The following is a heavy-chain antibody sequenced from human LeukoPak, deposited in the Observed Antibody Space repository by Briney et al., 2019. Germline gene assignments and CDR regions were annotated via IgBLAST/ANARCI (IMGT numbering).Heavy chain of an antibody. CDR3: ARGAVSGGFADFYYYMDV. CDR1: GGSFNGSY. J-gene: IGHJ6*03. D-gene: IGHD1-14*01. CDR2: IKHRGSA. Sequence: SETLSLTCAVSGGSFNGSYWSWIRQPPGKGLEWIGEIKHRGSAHYNPSLKSRVTISLDTSKIQFSLKVTSVTAADTSVYYCARGAVSGGFADFYYYMDVWGKGTTVTVPS. V-gene: IGHV4-34*01.